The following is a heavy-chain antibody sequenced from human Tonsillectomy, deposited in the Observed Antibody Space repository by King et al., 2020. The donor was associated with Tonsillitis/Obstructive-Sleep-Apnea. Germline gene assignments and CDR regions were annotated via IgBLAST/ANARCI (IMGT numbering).Heavy chain of an antibody. D-gene: IGHD4-11*01. J-gene: IGHJ6*03. CDR3: ARGNSEHDYSNAWGYYYYMDV. Sequence: QLVQSGAEVKKPGSSVKVSCKASGGTFSSYAISWVRQAPGQGLEWMGGIIPIFGTANYAQKFQGRVTLTADESTSTAYMELSSLRSEDTAVYYCARGNSEHDYSNAWGYYYYMDVWGKGTTVTVSS. CDR2: IIPIFGTA. V-gene: IGHV1-69*12. CDR1: GGTFSSYA.